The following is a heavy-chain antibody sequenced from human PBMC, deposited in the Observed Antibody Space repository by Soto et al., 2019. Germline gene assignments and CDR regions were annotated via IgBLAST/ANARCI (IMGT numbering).Heavy chain of an antibody. CDR2: IVPHPGTT. Sequence: QVQLVQSGAAVRKPGSSVKVSCKASGGTFTKYAITWVRQAPRQGLEWMGGIVPHPGTTNYAQKFRGRVTISADESTSTAYLELSSLRSEDTAVYYCASGVGGLGGSSGWPDYAFDVWGQGTMVIVSS. CDR3: ASGVGGLGGSSGWPDYAFDV. D-gene: IGHD6-19*01. V-gene: IGHV1-69*01. CDR1: GGTFTKYA. J-gene: IGHJ3*01.